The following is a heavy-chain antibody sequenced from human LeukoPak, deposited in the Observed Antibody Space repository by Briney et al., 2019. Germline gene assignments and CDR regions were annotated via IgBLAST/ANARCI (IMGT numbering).Heavy chain of an antibody. V-gene: IGHV3-23*01. CDR2: ISGGGGGT. CDR3: AKGGQYYFDY. J-gene: IGHJ4*02. CDR1: GFTFSTYA. Sequence: GGSLRLSCAASGFTFSTYAMSWVRQAPGKGLQWVSAISGGGGGTYYADSVKGRFTISRDNYKNTLYLQMNRLRAEDRAVYYCAKGGQYYFDYWGQGTLVTVSS. D-gene: IGHD1-26*01.